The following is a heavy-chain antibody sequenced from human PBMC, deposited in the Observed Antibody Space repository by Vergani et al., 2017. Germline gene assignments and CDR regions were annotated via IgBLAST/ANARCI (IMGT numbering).Heavy chain of an antibody. CDR3: ARDRYCSGGSCYSPYYYYGMDV. CDR1: GGSISSSSYY. V-gene: IGHV4-39*01. D-gene: IGHD2-15*01. CDR2: IYYSGST. Sequence: QLQLQESGPGLVKPSETLSLTCTVSGGSISSSSYYWGWIRQPPGKGLEWIGSIYYSGSTYYNPSLKSRVTISVDTSKNQLSLKLSSVTAADTAVYYCARDRYCSGGSCYSPYYYYGMDVWGQGTTVTVSS. J-gene: IGHJ6*02.